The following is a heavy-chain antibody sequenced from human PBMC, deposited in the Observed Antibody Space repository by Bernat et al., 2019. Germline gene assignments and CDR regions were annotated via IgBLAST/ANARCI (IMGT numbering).Heavy chain of an antibody. CDR3: TRDYTAMVDAWFDP. CDR2: IRSKAYGGTK. J-gene: IGHJ5*02. Sequence: EVQLVESGGGLVQPGRSLRLSCTASGFTFGDYAMSWFRQAPGKGLEWVGFIRSKAYGGTKEYAASVKGRFTISRDDSKSSAYLQMNSLKTEDTAVYYCTRDYTAMVDAWFDPWGQGTLVTVSS. D-gene: IGHD5-18*01. V-gene: IGHV3-49*03. CDR1: GFTFGDYA.